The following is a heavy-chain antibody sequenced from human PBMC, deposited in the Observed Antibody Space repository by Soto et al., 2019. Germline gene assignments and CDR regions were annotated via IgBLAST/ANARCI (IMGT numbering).Heavy chain of an antibody. CDR2: ISAYNGNT. D-gene: IGHD3-10*01. J-gene: IGHJ6*02. CDR1: GYTFTSYG. Sequence: ASVKVSCKASGYTFTSYGISWVRQAPGQGLEWMGWISAYNGNTNYAQKLQGRVTMTTDISTSTAYMELSSLRSEDTAVYYCAASVVRADYGMDVWGQGTTVTVSS. V-gene: IGHV1-18*01. CDR3: AASVVRADYGMDV.